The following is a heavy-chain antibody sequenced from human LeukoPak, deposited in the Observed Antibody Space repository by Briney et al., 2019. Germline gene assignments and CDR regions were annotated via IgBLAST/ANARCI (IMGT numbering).Heavy chain of an antibody. CDR2: IGTAGDT. V-gene: IGHV3-13*04. CDR3: ARGMGATTQSLFDQ. Sequence: GGSLRLSCAASGFTFSSYDMHWVRHATGKGLEWVSGIGTAGDTHYAGSVKGRFTISRENAKNSLYLQMNSLRAGDTAVYYCARGMGATTQSLFDQWDQGTLVTVSS. CDR1: GFTFSSYD. D-gene: IGHD1-26*01. J-gene: IGHJ4*02.